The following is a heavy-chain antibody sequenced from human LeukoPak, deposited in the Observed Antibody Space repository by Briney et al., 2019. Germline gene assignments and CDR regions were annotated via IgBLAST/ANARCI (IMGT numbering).Heavy chain of an antibody. Sequence: GRSLRLSCAASGFTFSSYAMHWVRQAPGKGLEWVAVISYDGSNKYYADSVKGRFTISRDNSKNTLYLQMNSLRAEDTAVYYCARDRDPYSSTNDYWGQGTLVTVSS. CDR2: ISYDGSNK. V-gene: IGHV3-30-3*01. D-gene: IGHD6-13*01. CDR3: ARDRDPYSSTNDY. CDR1: GFTFSSYA. J-gene: IGHJ4*02.